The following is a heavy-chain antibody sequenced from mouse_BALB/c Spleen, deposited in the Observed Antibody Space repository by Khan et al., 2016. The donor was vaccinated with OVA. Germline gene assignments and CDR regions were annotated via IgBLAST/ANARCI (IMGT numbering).Heavy chain of an antibody. Sequence: EVELVESGPGLVKPSQSLSLTCTVTGYSITSDYAWNWIRQFPGNKLEWMGYISYSGRTSYNPSLKSRISITRDTSKNQFFLQLNFVTTEDTATYYCARSVTITTVVATDFDYWGQGTTLTVSS. CDR1: GYSITSDYA. CDR2: ISYSGRT. J-gene: IGHJ2*01. D-gene: IGHD1-1*01. CDR3: ARSVTITTVVATDFDY. V-gene: IGHV3-2*02.